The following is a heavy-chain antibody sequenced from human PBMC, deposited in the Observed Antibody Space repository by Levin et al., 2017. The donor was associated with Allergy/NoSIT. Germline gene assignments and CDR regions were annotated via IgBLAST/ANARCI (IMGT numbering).Heavy chain of an antibody. V-gene: IGHV3-33*01. D-gene: IGHD5-12*01. CDR3: ARGRIIVATINYYFDY. Sequence: PGGSLRLSCAASGFTFSSYGMHWVRQAPGKGLEWVAVIWYDGSNKYYADSVKGRFTISRDNSKNTLYLQMNSLRAEDTAVYYCARGRIIVATINYYFDYWGQGTLVTVSS. J-gene: IGHJ4*02. CDR1: GFTFSSYG. CDR2: IWYDGSNK.